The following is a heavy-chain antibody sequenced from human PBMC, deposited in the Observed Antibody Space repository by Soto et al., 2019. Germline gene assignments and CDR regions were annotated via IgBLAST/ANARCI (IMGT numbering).Heavy chain of an antibody. CDR2: IIPIFGTV. J-gene: IGHJ5*02. CDR1: GGTFSSYA. CDR3: ARGSDYDSSGYYYSWFDP. D-gene: IGHD3-22*01. V-gene: IGHV1-69*12. Sequence: QVQLVQSGAEVKKPGSSVKVSCKASGGTFSSYAISWVRQAPGQGLEWMGGIIPIFGTVNYAQKFQGRVTITADESTSTAYMELSSLRSEDTAVYYCARGSDYDSSGYYYSWFDPWGQGTLVTVSS.